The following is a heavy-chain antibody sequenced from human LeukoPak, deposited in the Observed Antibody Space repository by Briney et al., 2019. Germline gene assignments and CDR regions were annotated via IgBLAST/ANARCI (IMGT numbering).Heavy chain of an antibody. CDR3: AKEEGYYYDSGGYYVEYFQH. CDR2: ISGSGVST. J-gene: IGHJ1*01. D-gene: IGHD3-22*01. CDR1: GFIFSSYA. Sequence: QTGGSLRLSCAASGFIFSSYAMSWVRQAPGKGLEWVSGISGSGVSTYYADSVKGRFTFSRDNSKNTLYLQMNSLRAEDTAVYYCAKEEGYYYDSGGYYVEYFQHWGQGTLVTVSS. V-gene: IGHV3-23*01.